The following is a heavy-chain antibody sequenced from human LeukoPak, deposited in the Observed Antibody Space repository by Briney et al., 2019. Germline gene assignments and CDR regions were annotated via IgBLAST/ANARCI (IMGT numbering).Heavy chain of an antibody. CDR1: GFTFSSYS. CDR3: AGVRTVTSFYYYYMDV. D-gene: IGHD4-11*01. CDR2: ISSSSSTI. Sequence: GGSLRLSCAASGFTFSSYSMNWVRQAPGKGLEWVSYISSSSSTIYYADSVKGRFTISRDNAKNSLYLQMNSLRAEDTAVYYCAGVRTVTSFYYYYMDVWGKGTTVTVSS. V-gene: IGHV3-48*01. J-gene: IGHJ6*03.